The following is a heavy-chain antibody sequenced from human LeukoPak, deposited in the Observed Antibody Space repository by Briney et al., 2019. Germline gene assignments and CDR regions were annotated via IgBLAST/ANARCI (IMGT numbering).Heavy chain of an antibody. CDR2: ISNGGGYI. J-gene: IGHJ4*02. CDR1: GGSISSSN. Sequence: ETLSLTCAVSGGSISSSNWWSWVRQPPGKGLEWVSSISNGGGYIYYEDSVKGRFTISRDNAKNSLYLQMNSLRAEDTAVYYCARAGLYSGSGLDYWGQGTLVTVSS. D-gene: IGHD5-12*01. CDR3: ARAGLYSGSGLDY. V-gene: IGHV3-21*01.